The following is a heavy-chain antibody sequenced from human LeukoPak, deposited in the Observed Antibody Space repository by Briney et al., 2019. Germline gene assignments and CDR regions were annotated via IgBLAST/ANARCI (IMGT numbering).Heavy chain of an antibody. V-gene: IGHV3-48*03. CDR1: GGSISSSN. CDR3: AELGITMIGGV. J-gene: IGHJ6*04. Sequence: LSLTCAVSGGSISSSNWWSRVRQAPGKGLEWVSYISSSGSTIYYADSVKGRFTISRDNAKNSLYLQMNSLRAEDTAVYYCAELGITMIGGVWGKGTTVTISS. CDR2: ISSSGSTI. D-gene: IGHD3-10*02.